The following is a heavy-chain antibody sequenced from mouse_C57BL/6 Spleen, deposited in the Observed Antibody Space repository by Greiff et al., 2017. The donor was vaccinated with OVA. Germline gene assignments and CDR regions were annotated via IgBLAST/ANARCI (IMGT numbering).Heavy chain of an antibody. V-gene: IGHV1-9*01. J-gene: IGHJ2*01. CDR3: ARKVLQGGFDY. D-gene: IGHD2-14*01. Sequence: QVQLQQSGAELMKPGASVKLSCKATGYTFTGYWIEWVKQRPGHGLEWIGEILPGSGSTNYNGKFKGKATLTADKSSSTAYMQLSSLTSEDSAVYFCARKVLQGGFDYWGQGTTLTVSS. CDR1: GYTFTGYW. CDR2: ILPGSGST.